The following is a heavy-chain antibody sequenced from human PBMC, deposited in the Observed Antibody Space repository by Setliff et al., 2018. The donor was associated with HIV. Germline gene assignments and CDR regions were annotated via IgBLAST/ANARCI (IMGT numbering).Heavy chain of an antibody. D-gene: IGHD3-3*02. CDR3: ARDAWVEFLEWTFCGMDV. Sequence: ASVKVSCKASGYTFTSYGISWVRQAPGQGLEWMGWISAYNGDTKYAQKVQGRVTLTTDTSSSTVYMELRSLRSDDTAVYYCARDAWVEFLEWTFCGMDVWGQGTTVTVSS. CDR2: ISAYNGDT. V-gene: IGHV1-18*01. CDR1: GYTFTSYG. J-gene: IGHJ6*02.